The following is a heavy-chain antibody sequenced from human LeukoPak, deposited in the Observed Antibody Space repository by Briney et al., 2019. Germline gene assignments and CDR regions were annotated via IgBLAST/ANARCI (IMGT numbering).Heavy chain of an antibody. V-gene: IGHV1-18*01. CDR2: ISAYNGNT. CDR1: GYIFTSYG. Sequence: ASVKVSCKASGYIFTSYGISWVRQAPGQGLEWMGWISAYNGNTHYAQKVQGRVTMSTDTSTSTVYMELRSLRSDDTAVYYCARDGHRMYYYGSSDYRFDSWGQGTLVTVSS. D-gene: IGHD3-22*01. CDR3: ARDGHRMYYYGSSDYRFDS. J-gene: IGHJ4*02.